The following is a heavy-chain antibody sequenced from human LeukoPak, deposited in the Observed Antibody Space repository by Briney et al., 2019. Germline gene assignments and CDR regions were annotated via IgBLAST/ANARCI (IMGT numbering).Heavy chain of an antibody. V-gene: IGHV3-23*01. Sequence: SGGSLRLSCAASGFTFSSYAMSWVRQAPGKGLEWVSAISGSGGSTYYADSVKGRFTISRDNSKNSLYLQMNSLRAEDMALYYCAKDIADDYKMTGRFDPWGQGALVTVSS. CDR3: AKDIADDYKMTGRFDP. CDR1: GFTFSSYA. J-gene: IGHJ5*02. CDR2: ISGSGGST. D-gene: IGHD5-24*01.